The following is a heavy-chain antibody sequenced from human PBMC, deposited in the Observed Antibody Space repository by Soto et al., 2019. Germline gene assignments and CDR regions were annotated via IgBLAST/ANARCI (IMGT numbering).Heavy chain of an antibody. J-gene: IGHJ4*02. D-gene: IGHD5-18*01. CDR3: ARDQAMAQFAY. Sequence: QVQLVQSGAEVKKPGASVKVSCKDSGYTFTNYGISWVRQAPGQGLEWMGWINAYNGNTKYAQKLQGRVTMTTDTSTSAAYMELRSLRSDDTAVYYCARDQAMAQFAYWGQGTLVPVSS. V-gene: IGHV1-18*01. CDR2: INAYNGNT. CDR1: GYTFTNYG.